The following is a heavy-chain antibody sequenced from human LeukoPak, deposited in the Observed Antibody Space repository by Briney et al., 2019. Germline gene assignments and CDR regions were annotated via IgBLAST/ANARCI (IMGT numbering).Heavy chain of an antibody. D-gene: IGHD3-3*01. CDR1: GFTFSSYA. Sequence: GGSLTLSCAASGFTFSSYAMSWVRQPPGKGLEWVSAISGSGGSTYYAYPEKGRFTISRDNSKNTLYLQMNSLRAEDTGVYYCAKNEWLFRGFDPWGQGTLVTVSS. J-gene: IGHJ5*02. CDR2: ISGSGGST. V-gene: IGHV3-23*01. CDR3: AKNEWLFRGFDP.